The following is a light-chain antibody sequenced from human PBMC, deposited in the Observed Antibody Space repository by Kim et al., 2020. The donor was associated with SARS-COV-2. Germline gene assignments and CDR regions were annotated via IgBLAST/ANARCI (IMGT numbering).Light chain of an antibody. CDR2: ATS. Sequence: VLTQSPVTLSLSPGERVILSCRASHIVTSIYLAWYQQRPGQAPRPLIYATSSRATGIPDRFSGSGSGTDFTLTISRLEPEDSAVYYCQQYDDPPYTFGQGTKLEIK. J-gene: IGKJ2*01. CDR1: HIVTSIY. CDR3: QQYDDPPYT. V-gene: IGKV3-20*01.